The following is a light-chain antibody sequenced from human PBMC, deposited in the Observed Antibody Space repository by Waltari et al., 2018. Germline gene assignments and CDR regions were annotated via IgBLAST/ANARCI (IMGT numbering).Light chain of an antibody. Sequence: QSALTQPASVSGSPGQSITISCTGSSSDIGRYNFVSWYQQHPGKAPKLILYDVFNRPSVVSNRFSGSQSGNTASLTISGLQPEDETDYYCSSHTTSNTLIFGGGTRVTVL. CDR2: DVF. CDR3: SSHTTSNTLI. J-gene: IGLJ2*01. V-gene: IGLV2-14*03. CDR1: SSDIGRYNF.